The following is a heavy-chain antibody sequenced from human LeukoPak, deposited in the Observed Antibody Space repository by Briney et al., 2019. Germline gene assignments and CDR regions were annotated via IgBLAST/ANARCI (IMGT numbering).Heavy chain of an antibody. V-gene: IGHV3-21*01. CDR2: ITRSSNYI. Sequence: GGSLRLSCVASGFTFSSYSMNWVRQAPGKGLEWVSSITRSSNYIYYADSVKGRFTISRDNAKNSLYLQMNSLRAEDTAVYYCAKGRGWEASYYYYYMDVWGKGTTVTISS. CDR1: GFTFSSYS. J-gene: IGHJ6*03. CDR3: AKGRGWEASYYYYYMDV. D-gene: IGHD1-26*01.